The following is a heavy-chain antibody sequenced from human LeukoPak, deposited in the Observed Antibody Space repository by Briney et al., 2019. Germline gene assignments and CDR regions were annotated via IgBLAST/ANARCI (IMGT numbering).Heavy chain of an antibody. D-gene: IGHD6-25*01. V-gene: IGHV3-11*04. CDR1: GFSLSTYF. CDR3: AREASGNYHVFDS. Sequence: GGSLRLSCEASGFSLSTYFLSWIRQAPGKGLEWVSYITNTGRSTNYADAVKGRFTISRDNAKQSVYLEMTDLRAEDTAVYYCAREASGNYHVFDSWGQGTLVTVSS. CDR2: ITNTGRST. J-gene: IGHJ4*02.